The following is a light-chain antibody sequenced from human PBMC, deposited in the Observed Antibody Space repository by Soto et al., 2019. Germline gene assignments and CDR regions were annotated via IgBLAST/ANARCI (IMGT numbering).Light chain of an antibody. Sequence: EIVLTQSPGTLSLSPGERATLSCRASQSVSSSYLAWYQQKPGQAPRLLIYGASSRATGIPDRFSGSGSGTDFTLTISRLEPADFAVYYCQQYGSSLLTFGGGTKVEIK. CDR1: QSVSSSY. CDR3: QQYGSSLLT. J-gene: IGKJ4*01. V-gene: IGKV3-20*01. CDR2: GAS.